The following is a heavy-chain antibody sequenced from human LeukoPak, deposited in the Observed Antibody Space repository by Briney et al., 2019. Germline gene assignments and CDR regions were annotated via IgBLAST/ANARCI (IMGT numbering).Heavy chain of an antibody. Sequence: SETLSLTCTVSGYSISSGYYWGWIRQPPGKGLEWIGSIYHSGSTYYNPSLKSRVTISVDTSKNQFSLELSSVTATDTAVYYCAAAFDYWGQGTLVTVSS. CDR1: GYSISSGYY. V-gene: IGHV4-38-2*02. CDR2: IYHSGST. J-gene: IGHJ4*02. CDR3: AAAFDY. D-gene: IGHD6-25*01.